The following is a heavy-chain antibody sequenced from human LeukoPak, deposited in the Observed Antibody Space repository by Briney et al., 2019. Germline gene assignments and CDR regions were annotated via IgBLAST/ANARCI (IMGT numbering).Heavy chain of an antibody. CDR3: AKMPVSYSSGWSNFDY. Sequence: GGSLRLSCAASGFTFSSYAMSWVRQAPGKGLEWVSGISGSGGSTYYADPVKGRFTISRDNSKNTLYLQMNSLRAEDTAVYYCAKMPVSYSSGWSNFDYWGQENLVTVSS. CDR1: GFTFSSYA. CDR2: ISGSGGST. V-gene: IGHV3-23*01. D-gene: IGHD6-25*01. J-gene: IGHJ4*02.